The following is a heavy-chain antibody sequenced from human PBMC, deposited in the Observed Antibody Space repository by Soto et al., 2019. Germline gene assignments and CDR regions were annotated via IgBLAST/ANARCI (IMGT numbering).Heavy chain of an antibody. D-gene: IGHD4-17*01. CDR2: IIPIFDKA. Sequence: QVQLVQSGAEVKKPGSSVKVSCKGSGATFTSYGVIWVRQAPGQGLEWMGGIIPIFDKANYARKFQARLTITADKSMSTAFMELRSLRSEDTAVYYCARAGIYSDYFTGAQDPWGQGTLVTVSS. V-gene: IGHV1-69*06. CDR1: GATFTSYG. CDR3: ARAGIYSDYFTGAQDP. J-gene: IGHJ5*02.